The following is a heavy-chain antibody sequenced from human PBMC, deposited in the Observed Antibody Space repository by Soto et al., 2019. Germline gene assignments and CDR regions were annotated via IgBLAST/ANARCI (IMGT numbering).Heavy chain of an antibody. D-gene: IGHD3-16*02. V-gene: IGHV3-23*01. CDR2: ISGSGGST. CDR3: AKDQYYDYVWGSYRSPRYYGMDV. Sequence: PGGSLRLSCAASGFTFSSYAMSWVCQAPGKGLEWVSAISGSGGSTYYADSVKGRFTISRDNSKNTLYLQMNSLRAEDTAVYYCAKDQYYDYVWGSYRSPRYYGMDVWGQGTTVTVSS. J-gene: IGHJ6*02. CDR1: GFTFSSYA.